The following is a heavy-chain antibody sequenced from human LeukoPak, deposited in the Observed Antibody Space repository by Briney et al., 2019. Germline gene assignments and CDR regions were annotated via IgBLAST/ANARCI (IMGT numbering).Heavy chain of an antibody. Sequence: GGSLRLSCAASGFTFSSYSMNWVRQAPGKGLEWVSSISSSSSYIYYADSVKGRFTISRDNAKNSLYLQMNSLRAEDTAVYYCARDSIPQDAFDIWGQGTMVTVSS. D-gene: IGHD2-2*02. CDR1: GFTFSSYS. CDR3: ARDSIPQDAFDI. CDR2: ISSSSSYI. J-gene: IGHJ3*02. V-gene: IGHV3-21*01.